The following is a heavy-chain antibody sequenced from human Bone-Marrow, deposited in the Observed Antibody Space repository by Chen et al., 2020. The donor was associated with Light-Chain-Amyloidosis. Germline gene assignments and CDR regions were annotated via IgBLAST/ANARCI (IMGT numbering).Heavy chain of an antibody. D-gene: IGHD5-12*01. V-gene: IGHV5-51*01. Sequence: KISCQRSGYTVPNYWIGWVRQMPGKGLEWMGVIYPDDSDARYSPSFECQVTITADKSITTAYLQWRSLKASDTAMYYCARRGDGYNVDYWGQGTLVTVSS. J-gene: IGHJ4*02. CDR1: GYTVPNYW. CDR2: IYPDDSDA. CDR3: ARRGDGYNVDY.